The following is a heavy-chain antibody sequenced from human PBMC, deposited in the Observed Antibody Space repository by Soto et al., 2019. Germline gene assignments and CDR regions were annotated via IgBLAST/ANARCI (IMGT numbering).Heavy chain of an antibody. V-gene: IGHV2-5*02. D-gene: IGHD6-19*01. J-gene: IGHJ4*02. CDR3: AHSVVAGLGYYFDD. Sequence: GSGPTLVNPTQTLTLTCTFSGFSLSSTRVAVGWIRQPPGKALEWLALIYWDDDKRYSPFLKSRLTITKDTSKNQVVLTMTNMDPVDTATYYCAHSVVAGLGYYFDDWGKGTLVTVSS. CDR2: IYWDDDK. CDR1: GFSLSSTRVA.